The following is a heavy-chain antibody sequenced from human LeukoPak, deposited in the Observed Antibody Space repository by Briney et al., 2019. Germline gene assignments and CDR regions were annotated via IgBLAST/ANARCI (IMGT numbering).Heavy chain of an antibody. V-gene: IGHV1-18*01. CDR1: GYTFTSYG. D-gene: IGHD2-15*01. CDR2: ISAYNGNT. CDR3: AREGYCSGGSCYLTYFDY. J-gene: IGHJ4*02. Sequence: ASVKVSCKASGYTFTSYGISWVRQAPGQGLEWMGWISAYNGNTNYAQKLQGGVTMTTDTSTSTAYVELRSLRSDDTAVYYCAREGYCSGGSCYLTYFDYWGQGTLVTVSS.